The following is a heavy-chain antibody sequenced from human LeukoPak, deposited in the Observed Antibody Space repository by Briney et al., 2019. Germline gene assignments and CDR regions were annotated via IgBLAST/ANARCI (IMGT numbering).Heavy chain of an antibody. J-gene: IGHJ4*02. CDR3: VKRDAGGYYYYDS. Sequence: GGSLTLSCSASGFIISGYSMHWVRQAPGKGLEYVSSIPNSGITYYADSVKGRFAISRDDSKNTLYLQMSSLRAEDTAFYYCVKRDAGGYYYYDSWGQGTLVTVSS. V-gene: IGHV3-64D*09. CDR2: IPNSGIT. D-gene: IGHD3-22*01. CDR1: GFIISGYS.